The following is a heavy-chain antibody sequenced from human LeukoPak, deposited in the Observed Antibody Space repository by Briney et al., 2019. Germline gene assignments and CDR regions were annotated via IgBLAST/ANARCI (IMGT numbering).Heavy chain of an antibody. CDR1: GYTFTSYG. D-gene: IGHD3-10*01. V-gene: IGHV1-18*01. CDR3: AFSRGQNSLVDY. CDR2: ISAYNGNT. Sequence: ASVKVSCKASGYTFTSYGISWVRQAPGQGLEWMGWISAYNGNTNYAQKLQDRVTMTTDTSTSTAYMELRSLRSDDTAVYYCAFSRGQNSLVDYWGQGTLVTVSS. J-gene: IGHJ4*02.